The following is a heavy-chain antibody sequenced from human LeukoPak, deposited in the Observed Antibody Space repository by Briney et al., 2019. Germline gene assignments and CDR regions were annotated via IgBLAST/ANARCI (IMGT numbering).Heavy chain of an antibody. Sequence: SENLSLTCAVYGGSFSDYYWACIRQSPGKGLEWMGQTNHSGSTNYNPSLKSRVTISVDTSKTQFSLKVSSVTAADTAVYYCAREREESGAWYERPHFDYWGPGALVTVSS. CDR1: GGSFSDYY. D-gene: IGHD6-19*01. J-gene: IGHJ4*02. V-gene: IGHV4-34*01. CDR3: AREREESGAWYERPHFDY. CDR2: TNHSGST.